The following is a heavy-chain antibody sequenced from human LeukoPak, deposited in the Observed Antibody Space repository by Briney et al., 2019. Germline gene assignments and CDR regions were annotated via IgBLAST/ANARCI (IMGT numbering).Heavy chain of an antibody. CDR1: GGSMSGYY. CDR2: IYYSGST. CDR3: PRSISWYSYFDY. V-gene: IGHV4-59*01. D-gene: IGHD6-13*01. J-gene: IGHJ4*02. Sequence: SETLSLTCTVSGGSMSGYYWSWIRQPPGKGLEWIGYIYYSGSTNYNPSLRSRVTISVDTSKNQFFLRLNSVTAADTAVYFCPRSISWYSYFDYWGQGTLVTVSS.